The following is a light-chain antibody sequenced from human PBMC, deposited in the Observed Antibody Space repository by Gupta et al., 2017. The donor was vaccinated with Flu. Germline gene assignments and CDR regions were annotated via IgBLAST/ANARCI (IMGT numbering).Light chain of an antibody. CDR3: ATWDDSLSGWV. CDR2: RNN. V-gene: IGLV1-47*01. Sequence: QSVLTQPPSASGTPGQSVTISCSGSSSNLGTNFVYWYQQLPATAPKLLIYRNNQRPSGVPDRFSGSKSGTSVSLAISGLRSEDEADYYCATWDDSLSGWVVGGGTKLTVL. CDR1: SSNLGTNF. J-gene: IGLJ3*02.